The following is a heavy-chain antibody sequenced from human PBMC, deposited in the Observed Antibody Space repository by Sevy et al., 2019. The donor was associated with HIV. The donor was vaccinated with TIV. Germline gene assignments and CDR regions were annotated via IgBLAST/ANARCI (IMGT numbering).Heavy chain of an antibody. CDR2: IYHSGST. D-gene: IGHD6-13*01. CDR1: GYSISSGYY. CDR3: ARGLPSSSWGHYYYYYYGMDV. Sequence: SETLSLTCAVSGYSISSGYYWGWIRQSPGKGLEWIGSIYHSGSTYYNPSLKSRVTISVDTSKNQFSLKLSSVTAADTAVYYCARGLPSSSWGHYYYYYYGMDVWGQGTTVTVSS. J-gene: IGHJ6*02. V-gene: IGHV4-38-2*01.